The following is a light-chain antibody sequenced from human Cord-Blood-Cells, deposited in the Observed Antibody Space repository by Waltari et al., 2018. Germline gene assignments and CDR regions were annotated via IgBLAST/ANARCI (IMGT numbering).Light chain of an antibody. Sequence: EIVLTQSPGTLSLSPGDRATLSCRARQSVSSSYLAWYQQKPGQAPRLLIYGASSRATCIPERLSVSGSGTDFTLTISRLEPEDFAVYYCQQYGSSPMTFGQGTRREMK. J-gene: IGKJ5*01. CDR1: QSVSSSY. CDR2: GAS. V-gene: IGKV3-20*01. CDR3: QQYGSSPMT.